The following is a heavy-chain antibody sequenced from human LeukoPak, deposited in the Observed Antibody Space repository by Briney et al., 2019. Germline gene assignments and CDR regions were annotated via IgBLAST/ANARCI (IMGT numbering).Heavy chain of an antibody. D-gene: IGHD6-13*01. Sequence: GGSLRLSCAASGFTFSSYAMSWVRQAPGKGLEWVSAISGSGGSTYHADSVKGRFTISRDNSKNTLYLQMNSLRAEDTAVYYCAKGYSSSWYTGAFYYYYMDVWGKGTTVTVSS. CDR2: ISGSGGST. CDR3: AKGYSSSWYTGAFYYYYMDV. V-gene: IGHV3-23*01. CDR1: GFTFSSYA. J-gene: IGHJ6*03.